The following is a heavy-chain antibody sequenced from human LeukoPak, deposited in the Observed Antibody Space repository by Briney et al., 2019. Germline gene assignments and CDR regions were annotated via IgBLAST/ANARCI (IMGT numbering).Heavy chain of an antibody. CDR3: AKPIAVAGGGVLDY. J-gene: IGHJ4*02. V-gene: IGHV3-23*01. D-gene: IGHD6-19*01. CDR1: GFSFSNYV. CDR2: VSNSGASA. Sequence: GGSLRLSCAGSGFSFSNYVMTWVRQVPGKGLEWVSTVSNSGASAYYADSVKGRFTISRDNSKNTLYLQMNSLRAEDTAVYYCAKPIAVAGGGVLDYWGQGTLVTVSS.